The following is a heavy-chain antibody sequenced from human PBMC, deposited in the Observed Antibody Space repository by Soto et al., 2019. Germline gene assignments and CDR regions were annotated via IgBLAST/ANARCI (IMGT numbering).Heavy chain of an antibody. CDR1: GFTFSSYS. D-gene: IGHD6-19*01. CDR3: AKEGSGWYENEYFQH. Sequence: GGSLRLSCAGSGFTFSSYSMSWVRQAPGKGLEWLSAISGSGGSTYYADSVKGRFTISRDNSKNTLYLQMNSLRAEDTAVYYCAKEGSGWYENEYFQHWGRGTLVPV. J-gene: IGHJ1*01. CDR2: ISGSGGST. V-gene: IGHV3-23*01.